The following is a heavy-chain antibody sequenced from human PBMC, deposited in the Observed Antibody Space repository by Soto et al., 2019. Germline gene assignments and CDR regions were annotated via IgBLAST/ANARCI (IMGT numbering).Heavy chain of an antibody. V-gene: IGHV4-59*01. CDR3: TRHAIIPKLQYGMDV. CDR2: IFYRGNT. J-gene: IGHJ6*02. CDR1: GGSISGYY. D-gene: IGHD1-1*01. Sequence: TWETLSLTCTVSGGSISGYYWSWIRQPPGKGLEWIGYIFYRGNTLYNPSLQSRVTISVDTSNNQFSLRLSSVTAADTAVYYCTRHAIIPKLQYGMDVWGQGASVTVS.